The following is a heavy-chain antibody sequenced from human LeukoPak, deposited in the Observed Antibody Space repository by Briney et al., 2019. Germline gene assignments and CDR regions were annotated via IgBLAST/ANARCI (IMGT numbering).Heavy chain of an antibody. J-gene: IGHJ6*02. D-gene: IGHD2-2*01. Sequence: PGRSLRLSCAASGFTFISYAMTWVRQDPGRWLEWVSAISGNGGTTDYANSVKGRFTISRINANNTLYLQMKSLRAEDTAVYYCARLAGDQLPKYYYYYGMDVWGQGTTVIVSS. V-gene: IGHV3-23*01. CDR1: GFTFISYA. CDR2: ISGNGGTT. CDR3: ARLAGDQLPKYYYYYGMDV.